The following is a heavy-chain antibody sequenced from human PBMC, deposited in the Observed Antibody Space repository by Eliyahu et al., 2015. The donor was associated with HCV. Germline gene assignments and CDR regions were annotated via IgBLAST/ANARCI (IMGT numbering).Heavy chain of an antibody. D-gene: IGHD2-2*01. V-gene: IGHV3-15*01. J-gene: IGHJ6*02. CDR2: IKSKTDGGTT. CDR3: TTVIIVVVPAATDYGMDV. Sequence: EVQLVESGGGLVKPGGSLRLSCAASGFTXSXXWXXWVRQAPGKGLEGVGRIKSKTDGGTTDYAAPVKGRFTISRDDSKNTLYLQMNSLKTEDTAVYYCTTVIIVVVPAATDYGMDVWGQGTTVTVSS. CDR1: GFTXSXXW.